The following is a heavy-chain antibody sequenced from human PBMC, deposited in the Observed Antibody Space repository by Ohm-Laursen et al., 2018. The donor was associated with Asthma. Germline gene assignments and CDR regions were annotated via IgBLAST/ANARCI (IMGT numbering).Heavy chain of an antibody. CDR2: ISSHARNI. CDR1: VFTFRDYY. CDR3: ARPSSSGTKCSSELEY. Sequence: GSLRLSFSASVFTFRDYYMTWIRQAPGKGLEWVSYISSHARNIYYADSVKGRFTISRDNAKNSLDLQMNNLRAEDTAVYFCARPSSSGTKCSSELEYWGQGTLVTVSS. V-gene: IGHV3-11*01. J-gene: IGHJ4*02. D-gene: IGHD6-19*01.